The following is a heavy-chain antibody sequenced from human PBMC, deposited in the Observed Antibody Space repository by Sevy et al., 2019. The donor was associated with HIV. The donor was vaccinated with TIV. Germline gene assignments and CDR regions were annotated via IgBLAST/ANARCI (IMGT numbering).Heavy chain of an antibody. Sequence: GGPLRLSCAASGFTFSSYAMHWVRQAPGKGLEWVAVISYDGSNKYYADSVKGRFTISRDNSKNTLYLQMNSLRAEDTAVYYCARAYYDILTGYFRWGQGTLVTVSS. V-gene: IGHV3-30-3*01. CDR2: ISYDGSNK. D-gene: IGHD3-9*01. CDR3: ARAYYDILTGYFR. CDR1: GFTFSSYA. J-gene: IGHJ4*02.